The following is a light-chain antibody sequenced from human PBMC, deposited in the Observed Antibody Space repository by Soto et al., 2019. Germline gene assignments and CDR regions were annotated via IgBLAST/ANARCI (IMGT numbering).Light chain of an antibody. J-gene: IGLJ1*01. CDR2: DAS. V-gene: IGLV2-14*01. Sequence: QSALAQPPSVSGSPGQSITISCTGTSSDVGGYNYVSWYQQHPGKAPKFMIYDASNRPSGVSNRFSGSKSGNTASLTISGLQAEDEADYYCSSYTTSNTRQIVFGTGTKVTVL. CDR1: SSDVGGYNY. CDR3: SSYTTSNTRQIV.